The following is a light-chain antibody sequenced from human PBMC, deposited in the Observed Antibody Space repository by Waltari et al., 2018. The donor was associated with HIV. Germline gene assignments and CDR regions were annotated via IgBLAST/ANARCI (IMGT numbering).Light chain of an antibody. CDR2: WAS. CDR1: QSVFYSSNNNNY. V-gene: IGKV4-1*01. CDR3: QQYESTPFT. Sequence: DIVMTQSPDSLAVSLGARATINCKSSQSVFYSSNNNNYLAWYQQKPGQPPKLLIYWASTRESGVPDRFSGSGSGTDFTLTISSLQAEDVAVYYCQQYESTPFTFGPGTRVDIK. J-gene: IGKJ3*01.